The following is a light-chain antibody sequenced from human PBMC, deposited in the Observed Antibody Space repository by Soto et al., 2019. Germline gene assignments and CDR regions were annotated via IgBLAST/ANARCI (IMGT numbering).Light chain of an antibody. CDR1: QSIANS. J-gene: IGKJ1*01. CDR2: GAS. CDR3: QQYGGSPRT. V-gene: IGKV3-20*01. Sequence: EIVLTQSPGTLSLSPWERASLSCRASQSIANSLAWYQQKPGQAPRLLIFGASNRATGIPDRFSGSGSGTDFTLTSIRLDPEVFAVYHCQQYGGSPRTFGQGTKVERK.